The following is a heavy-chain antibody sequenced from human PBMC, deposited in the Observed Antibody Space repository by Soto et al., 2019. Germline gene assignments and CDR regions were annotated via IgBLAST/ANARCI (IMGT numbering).Heavy chain of an antibody. CDR2: ISTTSTYI. J-gene: IGHJ6*02. Sequence: GGSLRLSCAASGFTFSGDAMNWVRQAPGKGLEWVSSISTTSTYIYYAVSVKGRFTISRDNANNSLHLQMNSLRAEDTAVYYCVRDYVMDVWGQGTTVTVSS. D-gene: IGHD3-10*02. V-gene: IGHV3-21*01. CDR1: GFTFSGDA. CDR3: VRDYVMDV.